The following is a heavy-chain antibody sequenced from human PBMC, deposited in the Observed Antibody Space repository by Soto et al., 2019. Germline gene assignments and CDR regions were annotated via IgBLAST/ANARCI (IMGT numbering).Heavy chain of an antibody. CDR3: AAGGTRWLHSPFDY. CDR2: FDPEDGEI. Sequence: QVHLVQSGAEVKKPGASVKVSCKVSGHTLTEFSMHWVRQAPGQGLEWMGGFDPEDGEIKYSQKFQGRVTMTEDTSTDLAYMELSSLRSEDTAVYYCAAGGTRWLHSPFDYWGQGTLVTVSS. J-gene: IGHJ4*02. CDR1: GHTLTEFS. V-gene: IGHV1-24*01. D-gene: IGHD1-1*01.